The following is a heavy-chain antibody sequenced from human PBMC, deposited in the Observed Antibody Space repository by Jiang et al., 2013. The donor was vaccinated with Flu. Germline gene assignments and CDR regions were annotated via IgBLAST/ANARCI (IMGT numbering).Heavy chain of an antibody. Sequence: VQLVESGAEVKKPGSSVKVSCKASGGTFSSYAISWVRQAPGQGLEWMGGIIPIFGIANYAQKFQGRVTITADESTSTAYMELSSLRSEDTAVYYCARVRGCSGGSCYGASYYYYGMDVWGQGTTVTVSS. CDR1: GGTFSSYA. D-gene: IGHD2-15*01. CDR2: IIPIFGIA. V-gene: IGHV1-69*01. J-gene: IGHJ6*02. CDR3: ARVRGCSGGSCYGASYYYYGMDV.